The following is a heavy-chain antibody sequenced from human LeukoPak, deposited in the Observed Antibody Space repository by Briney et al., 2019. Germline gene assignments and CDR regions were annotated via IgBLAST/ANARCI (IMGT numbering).Heavy chain of an antibody. CDR2: ISSGSDTI. V-gene: IGHV3-48*01. CDR1: GFAFSTYS. J-gene: IGHJ3*01. Sequence: GGSLRLSCAASGFAFSTYSMSWVRQAPGKGLESVSHISSGSDTIYYADSVKGRFTISRDNAKNSLYLQMNRLRADDTAVYYCARGSSEVLLWFGESPNWGQGTMVTVSS. CDR3: ARGSSEVLLWFGESPN. D-gene: IGHD3-10*01.